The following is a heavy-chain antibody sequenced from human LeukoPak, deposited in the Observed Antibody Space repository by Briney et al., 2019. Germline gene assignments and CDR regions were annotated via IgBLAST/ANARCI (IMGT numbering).Heavy chain of an antibody. Sequence: GGSLRLSCAASGFTFSSYAMHWVRQAPGKGLEWVAVISYDGSNKYYADSVKGRFTISRDNSKNTLCLQMNSLRAEDTAVYYCARDVNYGGNIGFDYWGQGTLVTVSS. CDR2: ISYDGSNK. J-gene: IGHJ4*02. V-gene: IGHV3-30*04. CDR1: GFTFSSYA. CDR3: ARDVNYGGNIGFDY. D-gene: IGHD4-23*01.